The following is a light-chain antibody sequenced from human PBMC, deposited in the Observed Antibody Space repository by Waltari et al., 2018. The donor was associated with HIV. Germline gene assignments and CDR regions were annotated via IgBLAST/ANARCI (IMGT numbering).Light chain of an antibody. V-gene: IGKV1-39*01. CDR2: DGS. CDR3: QQSYSSPLT. CDR1: QTVSNK. Sequence: DIQMTQSPSPLSASVGDSVTITCRASQTVSNKVNWYQQKPGKAPQLLIYDGSILESGVPSRFSGGGSGTDFTLTITSLQPDDFVTYLCQQSYSSPLTFGPGTKLDSK. J-gene: IGKJ3*01.